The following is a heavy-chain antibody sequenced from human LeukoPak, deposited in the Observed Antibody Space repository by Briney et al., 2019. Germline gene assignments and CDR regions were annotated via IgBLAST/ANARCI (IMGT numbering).Heavy chain of an antibody. D-gene: IGHD2-2*02. Sequence: GGSLRLSCAASGFTFSSYSMNWVRQAPGKGLEWVSYISSSGTTIYYADSVKGRFTISRDNPKNSLCLQMNSLRAEDTAVYYCARGYCNSNTCYIAFDVWGQGTMVTVSS. J-gene: IGHJ3*01. CDR2: ISSSGTTI. V-gene: IGHV3-48*01. CDR3: ARGYCNSNTCYIAFDV. CDR1: GFTFSSYS.